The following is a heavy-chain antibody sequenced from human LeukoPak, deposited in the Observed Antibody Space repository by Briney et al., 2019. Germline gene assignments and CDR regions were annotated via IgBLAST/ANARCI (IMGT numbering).Heavy chain of an antibody. CDR1: GYTFTGYY. V-gene: IGHV1-2*02. CDR3: AREGYSYGYHQKTVTPPGTPIGYAFDI. CDR2: INPDSGGT. J-gene: IGHJ3*02. D-gene: IGHD5-18*01. Sequence: ASVKVSCKTSGYTFTGYYMHWVRQAPGQGLEWMGWINPDSGGTNYAQKFQGRVTMTRDTSISTAYMELSRLRSDDTAVYYCAREGYSYGYHQKTVTPPGTPIGYAFDIWGQGTMVTVSS.